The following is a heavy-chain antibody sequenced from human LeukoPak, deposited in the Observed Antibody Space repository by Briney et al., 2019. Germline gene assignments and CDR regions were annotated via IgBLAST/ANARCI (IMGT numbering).Heavy chain of an antibody. J-gene: IGHJ4*02. CDR2: ISPYNGNT. CDR3: ARTRSSSSSWYGQFDY. V-gene: IGHV1-18*01. Sequence: ASVKVSCKASGYTFTSYDIIWVRQAPGQGLEWMGWISPYNGNTNSAQKFQGRVTITADKSTSTAYMELSSLRSEDTAVYYCARTRSSSSSWYGQFDYWGQGTLVTVSS. CDR1: GYTFTSYD. D-gene: IGHD6-13*01.